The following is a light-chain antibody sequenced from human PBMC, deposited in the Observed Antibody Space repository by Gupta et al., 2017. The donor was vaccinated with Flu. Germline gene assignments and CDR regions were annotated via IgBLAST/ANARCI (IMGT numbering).Light chain of an antibody. CDR1: KLGEKY. CDR3: QAWDSSTWV. CDR2: QNN. Sequence: SYEVTQPPSVSVSPGQTATITCSGDKLGEKYTCWYQQQPGQSPVLVIHQNNRRPSGIPERFSGTNSGNTATLTISGTQAMDEAYYYCQAWDSSTWVFGGGTKLTVL. J-gene: IGLJ3*02. V-gene: IGLV3-1*01.